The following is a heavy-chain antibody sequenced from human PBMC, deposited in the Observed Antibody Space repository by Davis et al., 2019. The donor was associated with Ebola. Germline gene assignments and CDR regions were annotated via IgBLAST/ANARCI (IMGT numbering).Heavy chain of an antibody. CDR3: AKGWDSSGWQN. V-gene: IGHV4-59*08. CDR2: IYYSGST. CDR1: GGSISSYY. J-gene: IGHJ4*02. D-gene: IGHD6-19*01. Sequence: SETLSLTCTVSGGSISSYYWSWIRQPPGKGLEWIGYIYYSGSTNYNPSLKSRVTISVDTSKNQFSLKLSSVTAADTAVYYCAKGWDSSGWQNWGPGTLVTVSS.